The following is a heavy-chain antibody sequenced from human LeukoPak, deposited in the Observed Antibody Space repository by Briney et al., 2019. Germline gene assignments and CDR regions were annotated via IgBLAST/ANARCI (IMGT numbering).Heavy chain of an antibody. J-gene: IGHJ3*02. CDR3: ARDTGGAFDI. CDR1: GGSISSSSYY. D-gene: IGHD7-27*01. V-gene: IGHV4-39*07. Sequence: PSETLSLTCTVSGGSISSSSYYWGWIRQPPGKGLEWIGSIYYSGSTNYSPSLKSRVTISVDTSKNQFSLKLSSVTAADTAVYYCARDTGGAFDIWGQGTMVTVSS. CDR2: IYYSGST.